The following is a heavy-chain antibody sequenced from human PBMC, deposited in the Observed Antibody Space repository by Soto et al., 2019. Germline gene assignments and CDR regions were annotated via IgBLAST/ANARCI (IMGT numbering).Heavy chain of an antibody. CDR2: ISAYNGNT. CDR1: GYTFTSYG. Sequence: ASVKVSCKASGYTFTSYGISWVRQAPGQGLEWMGWISAYNGNTNYAQKLQGRVTMTTDTSTSTAYMELRSLRSDDTAVYYCARERYRTRGLWFGEFFFDYWGQGTLVTVSS. D-gene: IGHD3-10*01. CDR3: ARERYRTRGLWFGEFFFDY. V-gene: IGHV1-18*01. J-gene: IGHJ4*02.